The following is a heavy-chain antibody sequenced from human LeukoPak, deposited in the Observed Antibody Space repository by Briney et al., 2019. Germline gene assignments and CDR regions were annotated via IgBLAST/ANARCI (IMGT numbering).Heavy chain of an antibody. V-gene: IGHV5-51*01. Sequence: GESLKISCKGSGYSFTNYWIGWVRQMPGKGLEWMGIIYPGDSDTRYSPSFQGQVTISADKSISTAYLQWSSLKASDTAMCYCARFHLPYGDLYFDYWGQGTLVTVSS. J-gene: IGHJ4*02. CDR1: GYSFTNYW. CDR3: ARFHLPYGDLYFDY. CDR2: IYPGDSDT. D-gene: IGHD4-17*01.